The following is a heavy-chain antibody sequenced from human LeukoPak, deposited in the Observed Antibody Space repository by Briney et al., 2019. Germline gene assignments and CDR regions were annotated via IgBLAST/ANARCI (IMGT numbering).Heavy chain of an antibody. CDR1: GFTFSSYG. V-gene: IGHV3-64D*06. D-gene: IGHD6-19*01. CDR3: VTRNSSVPFY. Sequence: PGGSLRLSCAASGFTFSSYGMHWVRQAPGKGLEYVSAISSNGGSTYYADSVKGRFTISRDNSKNTLYLQMSSLRAKDTAVYYCVTRNSSVPFYWGQGTLVTVSS. J-gene: IGHJ4*02. CDR2: ISSNGGST.